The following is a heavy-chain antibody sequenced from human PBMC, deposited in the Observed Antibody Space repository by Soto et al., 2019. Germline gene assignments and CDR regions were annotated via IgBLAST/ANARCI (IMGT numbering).Heavy chain of an antibody. J-gene: IGHJ5*02. CDR3: TRDLTRPDIPLTVYARGGLDL. CDR2: IKEDGSDK. Sequence: SXGSLRLSCAASGITFSSYWMNWVRQAPGKGPEWVANIKEDGSDKYYVDSVRGRFTISRDNAKNPLYLQMNSLRVEDTAVYYCTRDLTRPDIPLTVYARGGLDLWGQGALVTVSS. D-gene: IGHD2-8*01. CDR1: GITFSSYW. V-gene: IGHV3-7*01.